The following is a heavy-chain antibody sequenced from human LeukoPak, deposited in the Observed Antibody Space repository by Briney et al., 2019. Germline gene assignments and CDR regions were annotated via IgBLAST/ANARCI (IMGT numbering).Heavy chain of an antibody. CDR1: GYTFTSYG. D-gene: IGHD3-9*01. CDR3: ARAPDNYDTINPNWFDP. V-gene: IGHV1-18*01. Sequence: ASVKVSCKASGYTFTSYGISWVRQAPGQGLEWMGWISAYNGNTNYAQKFQGRVTMTTDTSTSTAYMELRSLRSDDTAVYYCARAPDNYDTINPNWFDPWGQGTLVTVSS. CDR2: ISAYNGNT. J-gene: IGHJ5*02.